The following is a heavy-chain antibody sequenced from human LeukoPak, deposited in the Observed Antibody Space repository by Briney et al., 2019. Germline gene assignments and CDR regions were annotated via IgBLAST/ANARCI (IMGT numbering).Heavy chain of an antibody. CDR3: ATGTGYYDSSGYGDY. V-gene: IGHV3-53*01. CDR1: GFTVSSNY. J-gene: IGHJ4*02. Sequence: GGSLRLSCAVSGFTVSSNYMGWVRQAPGKGLEWVSAIYSGGSTYHADSVKGRFTISRDNSKNILYLQMNSLTVEDTAVYYCATGTGYYDSSGYGDYWGQGTLVTVSS. CDR2: IYSGGST. D-gene: IGHD3-22*01.